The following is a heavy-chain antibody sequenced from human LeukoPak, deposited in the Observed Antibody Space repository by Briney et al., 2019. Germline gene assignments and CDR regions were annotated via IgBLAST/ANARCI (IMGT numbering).Heavy chain of an antibody. CDR1: GGSISNYY. CDR3: ARDSGVAAAIDS. Sequence: SETLSPTCALSGGSISNYYWTWVRQPPGKGLEWIGCVYYSGSTNYTPSLKSRVTISIDTSKEQFSLKLNSVTAADTAVYYCARDSGVAAAIDSWGQGTLVTVSS. J-gene: IGHJ4*02. V-gene: IGHV4-59*01. D-gene: IGHD6-25*01. CDR2: VYYSGST.